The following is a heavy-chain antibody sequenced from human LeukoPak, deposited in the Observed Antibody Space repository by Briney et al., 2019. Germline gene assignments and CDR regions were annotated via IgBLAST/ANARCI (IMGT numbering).Heavy chain of an antibody. J-gene: IGHJ4*02. CDR3: ARVNYRGSPRATHAPYFDS. Sequence: SQTLSLTCTVSGGSFNSGGYYWSWFRQHPGKGLEWIGYIYYTGSTYYNPSLKSRLTISIDMSKNQFSLKLSSVTAADTAMYYCARVNYRGSPRATHAPYFDSWGQGSLVTVSS. CDR2: IYYTGST. D-gene: IGHD4-23*01. CDR1: GGSFNSGGYY. V-gene: IGHV4-31*03.